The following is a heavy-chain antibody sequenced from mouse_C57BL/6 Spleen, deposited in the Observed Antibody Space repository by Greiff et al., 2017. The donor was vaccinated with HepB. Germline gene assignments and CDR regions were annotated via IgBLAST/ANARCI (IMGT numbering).Heavy chain of an antibody. CDR2: IDPANGNT. Sequence: EVQLQQSVAELVRPGASVKLSCTASGFNIKNTYMHWVKQRPEQGLEWIGRIDPANGNTKYAPKFQGKAAITADTSSNPAYLQLSSLTSEDRALFYGAQGGYGSSYDRYFDVWGTGTTVTVSS. D-gene: IGHD1-1*01. CDR1: GFNIKNTY. CDR3: AQGGYGSSYDRYFDV. V-gene: IGHV14-3*01. J-gene: IGHJ1*03.